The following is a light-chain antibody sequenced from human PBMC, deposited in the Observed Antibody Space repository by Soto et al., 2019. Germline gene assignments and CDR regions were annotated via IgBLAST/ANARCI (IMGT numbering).Light chain of an antibody. V-gene: IGKV3-15*01. CDR1: QRISRN. CDR3: QQYKNWLALT. J-gene: IGKJ4*01. CDR2: GAS. Sequence: EIVMTQSPATLSVSPGESATLSCRASQRISRNLAWYQQKPGQAPRLLIYGASTRATGVPARFSGSGSGTEFTLTISSLQSEDSALYYCQQYKNWLALTFGGGTKVEIK.